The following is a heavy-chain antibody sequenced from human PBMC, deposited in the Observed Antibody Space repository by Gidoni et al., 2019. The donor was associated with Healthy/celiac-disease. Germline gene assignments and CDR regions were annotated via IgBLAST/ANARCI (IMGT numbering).Heavy chain of an antibody. Sequence: QVQLVQSGAEVKKPGSSVKVSCKASGGTFSSSAISWVRQAPGQGLEWMGGIIPIFGTANYAQKFQGRVTITADESTSTAYMELSSLRSEDTAVYYCARFLPTVTTFYYYYGMDVWGQGTTVTVSS. CDR2: IIPIFGTA. V-gene: IGHV1-69*01. CDR3: ARFLPTVTTFYYYYGMDV. CDR1: GGTFSSSA. J-gene: IGHJ6*02. D-gene: IGHD4-17*01.